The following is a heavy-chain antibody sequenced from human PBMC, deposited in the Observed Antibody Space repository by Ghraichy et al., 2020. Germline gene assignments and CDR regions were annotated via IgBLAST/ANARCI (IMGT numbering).Heavy chain of an antibody. CDR2: ISYDGSNK. CDR3: AGELTRYYGMDV. D-gene: IGHD1-26*01. J-gene: IGHJ6*02. Sequence: GGSLRLSCAASGFTFSSYGMHWVRQAPGKGLEWVAVISYDGSNKYYADSVKGRFTISRDNSKNTLYLQMNSLRAEDTAVYYCAGELTRYYGMDVWGQGTTGTVSS. V-gene: IGHV3-30*03. CDR1: GFTFSSYG.